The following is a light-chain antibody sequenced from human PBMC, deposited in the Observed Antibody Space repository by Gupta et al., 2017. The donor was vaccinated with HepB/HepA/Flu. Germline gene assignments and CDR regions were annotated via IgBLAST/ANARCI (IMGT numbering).Light chain of an antibody. CDR3: QQYGSSFT. CDR1: QSVTSSY. V-gene: IGKV3-20*01. J-gene: IGKJ5*01. Sequence: EIVLTQSPRTLSLSPGERATLSCRASQSVTSSYLAWYQQKPGQAPRFLIYGASSRATGIPDRCSGSGSGTDFTLTISRLEPEDFAVYYCQQYGSSFTFGQGTRLEIK. CDR2: GAS.